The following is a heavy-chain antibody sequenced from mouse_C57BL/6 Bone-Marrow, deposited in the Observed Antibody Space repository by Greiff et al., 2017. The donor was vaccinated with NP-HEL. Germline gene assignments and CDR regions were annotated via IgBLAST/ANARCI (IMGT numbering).Heavy chain of an antibody. D-gene: IGHD3-3*01. Sequence: QVQLQQPGAELVKPGASVKLSCKASGYTFTSYWMQWVKQRPGQGLEWIGEIDPSDSYTNYNQKFKGKATLTVDTSSSTAYMQLSSLTSEDSAVYYCARFRDGWFAYWGQGTLVTVSA. J-gene: IGHJ3*01. CDR1: GYTFTSYW. V-gene: IGHV1-50*01. CDR3: ARFRDGWFAY. CDR2: IDPSDSYT.